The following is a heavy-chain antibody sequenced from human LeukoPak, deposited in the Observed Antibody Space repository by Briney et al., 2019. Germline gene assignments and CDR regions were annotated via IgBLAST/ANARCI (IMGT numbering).Heavy chain of an antibody. D-gene: IGHD1-1*01. V-gene: IGHV3-23*01. Sequence: GGSLRLSCAASTFSFSEYPMGWVRQAPGKGLEWVSGISAGGDGAYYADPVKGRFTISRDNSKNTLFLQMNSLRAEDTAKYYCAKSLLTTATGTGRASDIWGQGTMVTVSS. CDR3: AKSLLTTATGTGRASDI. J-gene: IGHJ3*02. CDR1: TFSFSEYP. CDR2: ISAGGDGA.